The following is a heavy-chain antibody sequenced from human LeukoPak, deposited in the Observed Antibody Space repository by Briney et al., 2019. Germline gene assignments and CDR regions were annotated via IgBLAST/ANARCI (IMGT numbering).Heavy chain of an antibody. CDR1: GYTCTSYA. Sequence: ASVKVSCKASGYTCTSYAMNWVRQAPGQGLEWMGWINTNTGNPTYAQGFTGRFVFSLDTSVSTAYLQISSLKAEDTAVYYCARVVAAIMNPVDYFDYWGQGTLVTVSS. J-gene: IGHJ4*02. CDR2: INTNTGNP. D-gene: IGHD2-15*01. CDR3: ARVVAAIMNPVDYFDY. V-gene: IGHV7-4-1*02.